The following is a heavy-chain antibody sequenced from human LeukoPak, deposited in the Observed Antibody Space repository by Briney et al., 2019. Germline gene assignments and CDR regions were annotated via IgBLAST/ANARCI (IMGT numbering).Heavy chain of an antibody. Sequence: SETLSLTCAVYGGSFSGSSYYWAWVRQPPGKGLEWVGSGFYSGSAYSNPSLKSRVTISVDTSRNQFSLNLSSVTAADTPLYYCARLRGAMTPVTSDFDYWGQGTLVTVSS. J-gene: IGHJ4*02. D-gene: IGHD4-17*01. CDR3: ARLRGAMTPVTSDFDY. CDR2: GFYSGSA. V-gene: IGHV4-39*01. CDR1: GGSFSGSSYY.